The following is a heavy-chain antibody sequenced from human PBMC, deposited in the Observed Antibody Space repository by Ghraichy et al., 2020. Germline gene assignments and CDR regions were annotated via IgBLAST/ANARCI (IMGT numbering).Heavy chain of an antibody. CDR1: GGSISSSSYY. D-gene: IGHD6-19*01. V-gene: IGHV4-39*01. J-gene: IGHJ6*02. CDR2: IYYSGST. Sequence: SETLSLTCTASGGSISSSSYYWGWIRQPPGKGLEWIGSIYYSGSTYYNPSLKSRVTISVDTSKNQFSLKLSSVTAADTAVYYCARRVSSGWFYYYYGMDVWGQGTTVTVSS. CDR3: ARRVSSGWFYYYYGMDV.